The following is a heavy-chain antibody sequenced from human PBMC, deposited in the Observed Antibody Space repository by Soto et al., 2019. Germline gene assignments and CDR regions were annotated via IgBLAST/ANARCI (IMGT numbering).Heavy chain of an antibody. V-gene: IGHV3-49*03. J-gene: IGHJ4*02. Sequence: GGSLRLSCTASGFTFGDYAMSWFRQAPGKGLEWVGFIRSKAYGGTTEYAASVKGRFTISRDDSKSIAYLQMNSLKTEDTAVYYCTRSATYYDFWSGYSSLYSGYWGQGTLVTVSS. CDR1: GFTFGDYA. CDR2: IRSKAYGGTT. CDR3: TRSATYYDFWSGYSSLYSGY. D-gene: IGHD3-3*01.